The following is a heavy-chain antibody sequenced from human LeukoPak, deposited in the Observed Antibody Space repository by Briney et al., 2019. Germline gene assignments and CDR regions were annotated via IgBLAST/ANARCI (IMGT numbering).Heavy chain of an antibody. V-gene: IGHV3-74*01. D-gene: IGHD3-10*01. CDR2: INSDGSST. Sequence: PGGSLRLSCAASGFTFSSYEMNWVRQAPGKGLVWVSRINSDGSSTSYADSVKGRFTISRDNAKNTLYLQMNSLRAEDTAVYYCARGPITMVRGPPDYWGQGTLVTVSS. J-gene: IGHJ4*02. CDR3: ARGPITMVRGPPDY. CDR1: GFTFSSYE.